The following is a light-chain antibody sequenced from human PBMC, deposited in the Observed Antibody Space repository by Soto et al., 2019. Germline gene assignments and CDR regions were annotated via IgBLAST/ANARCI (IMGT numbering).Light chain of an antibody. Sequence: EIVLTPSPDTLSLSPGERATLSCRASQSVSSSYLAWYQQRPGQAPRLLIYGASSRATGIPDRFSGSGSGTDFTLTISRLEPEDFAVYYCQQYGSSPLTFGGGTKVDIK. CDR2: GAS. V-gene: IGKV3-20*01. J-gene: IGKJ4*01. CDR3: QQYGSSPLT. CDR1: QSVSSSY.